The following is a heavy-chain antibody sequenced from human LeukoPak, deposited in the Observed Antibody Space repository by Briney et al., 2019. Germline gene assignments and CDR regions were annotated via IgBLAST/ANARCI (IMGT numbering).Heavy chain of an antibody. CDR3: ARALFAILNYYYYMDV. D-gene: IGHD3-3*01. J-gene: IGHJ6*03. Sequence: PGGSLRLSCEASGFIFSAYTMNWVRQAPGKGLEWVSSISGSRDYVYYADSVKGRLTISRDTANSSLYLQMNSLRAEDTAVYYCARALFAILNYYYYMDVWGKGTTVTVSS. CDR1: GFIFSAYT. CDR2: ISGSRDYV. V-gene: IGHV3-21*06.